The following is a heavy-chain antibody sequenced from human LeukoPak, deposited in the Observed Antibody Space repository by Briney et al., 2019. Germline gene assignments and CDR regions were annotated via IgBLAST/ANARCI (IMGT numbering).Heavy chain of an antibody. D-gene: IGHD6-19*01. CDR2: ITFDSGNT. CDR3: TRTHINGWCFDS. V-gene: IGHV3-23*01. J-gene: IGHJ4*02. Sequence: PGGSLRLSCAASGFTFSHYAMSWVRQAPGKGLEWVSIITFDSGNTYYSSVKGRFTISRDNSKNTLYLQMSSLGAEDTAVYYCTRTHINGWCFDSWGQGTLVTVSS. CDR1: GFTFSHYA.